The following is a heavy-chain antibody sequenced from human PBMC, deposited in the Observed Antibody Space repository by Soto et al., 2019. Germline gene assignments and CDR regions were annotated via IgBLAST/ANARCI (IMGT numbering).Heavy chain of an antibody. CDR1: GGSINAFF. V-gene: IGHV4-59*01. Sequence: QVQLQESGPGLVKPSETLSLTCTVSGGSINAFFWSWVRQPPGKGLESIGYIFYSGSTNYNPSLKRRVPISLDTSKTQFSLHLTSVTAADTAVYYGATQTGLYYYGMDFWGQGTSVAVSS. CDR2: IFYSGST. J-gene: IGHJ6*02. CDR3: ATQTGLYYYGMDF.